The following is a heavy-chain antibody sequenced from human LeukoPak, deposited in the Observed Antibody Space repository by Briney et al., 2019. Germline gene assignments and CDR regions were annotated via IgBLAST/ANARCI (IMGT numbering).Heavy chain of an antibody. Sequence: VASVKVSCKASGYTFTGYYMHWVRQAPGQGLEWMGRINPNSGGTNYAQKFQGRVTMTRDTSISTAYMELSRLRSDDTAVYYCARGGHIVGMATLILDWGQGTLVTVSS. V-gene: IGHV1-2*06. CDR2: INPNSGGT. J-gene: IGHJ4*02. CDR3: ARGGHIVGMATLILD. CDR1: GYTFTGYY. D-gene: IGHD5-24*01.